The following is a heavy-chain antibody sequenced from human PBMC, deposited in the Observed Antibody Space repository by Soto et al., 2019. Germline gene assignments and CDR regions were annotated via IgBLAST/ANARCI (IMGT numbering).Heavy chain of an antibody. CDR3: ARGRIQLWYPLDY. J-gene: IGHJ4*02. V-gene: IGHV4-59*01. CDR1: GGSISSYY. Sequence: QVQLQESGPGLVKPSETLSLTCTVSGGSISSYYWSWIRQPPGKGLEWIGYIYYSGSTNYNPSLNGRGTIPVDRSKDQFSLKLSSVTAAAAAVYYCARGRIQLWYPLDYWGQGTLVTVSS. D-gene: IGHD5-18*01. CDR2: IYYSGST.